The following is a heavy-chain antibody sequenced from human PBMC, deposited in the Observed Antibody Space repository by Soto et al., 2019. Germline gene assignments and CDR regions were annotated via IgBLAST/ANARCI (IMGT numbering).Heavy chain of an antibody. J-gene: IGHJ6*02. CDR3: ARSQGSSTSLEIYYYYYYGMDV. D-gene: IGHD2-2*01. Sequence: QVQLVQSGAEVKKPGSSVKVSCKASGGTFSSYAISWVRQAPGQGLEWMGGIIPISGTSNYAQKFQGSVTITADESTSTAYMELSSLRPEDTAVYYCARSQGSSTSLEIYYYYYYGMDVWGQGTTVTVSS. V-gene: IGHV1-69*01. CDR1: GGTFSSYA. CDR2: IIPISGTS.